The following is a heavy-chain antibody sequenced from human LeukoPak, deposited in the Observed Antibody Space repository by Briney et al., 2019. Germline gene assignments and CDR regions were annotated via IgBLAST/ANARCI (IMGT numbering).Heavy chain of an antibody. Sequence: SETLSLTCTVSGGSISSYYWSWIRQPPGKGLEWIGYIYYSGNTNYNPSLKSRVSISVDTSQNQFSLKLSSVTAADTAVYYCAREAAYSSGWYGYFRHWGQGTLVTVSS. D-gene: IGHD6-19*01. J-gene: IGHJ1*01. CDR2: IYYSGNT. CDR3: AREAAYSSGWYGYFRH. V-gene: IGHV4-59*01. CDR1: GGSISSYY.